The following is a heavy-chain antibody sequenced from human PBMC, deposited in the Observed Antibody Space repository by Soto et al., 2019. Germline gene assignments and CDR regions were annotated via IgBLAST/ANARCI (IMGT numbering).Heavy chain of an antibody. Sequence: WWSLRLSCAASGFTFSSYGMHWVRQAPGKGLEWVAVISYDGSNKYYADSVKGRFTISRDNSKNTLYLQMNSLRAEDTAVYYCAKALEYWGQGTLVTVSS. CDR1: GFTFSSYG. J-gene: IGHJ4*02. V-gene: IGHV3-30*18. CDR2: ISYDGSNK. CDR3: AKALEY.